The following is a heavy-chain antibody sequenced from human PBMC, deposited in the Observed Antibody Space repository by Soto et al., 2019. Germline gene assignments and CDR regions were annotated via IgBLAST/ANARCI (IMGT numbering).Heavy chain of an antibody. CDR3: TTAPSYNSAWGVRDV. J-gene: IGHJ6*02. Sequence: EVQLVESGGGLVRPGGSLRLSCVASGFTLTNAWLTWVRQAPGKGLEWVGHIKSRTDGGTTDYAAPVKGRFTSSRDDSRNTLYLQMDSLDAGDTGVYFCTTAPSYNSAWGVRDVWGQGTTVIVSS. V-gene: IGHV3-15*07. CDR2: IKSRTDGGTT. CDR1: GFTLTNAW. D-gene: IGHD6-19*01.